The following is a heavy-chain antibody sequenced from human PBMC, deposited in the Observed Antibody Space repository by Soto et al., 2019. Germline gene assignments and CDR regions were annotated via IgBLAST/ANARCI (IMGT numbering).Heavy chain of an antibody. V-gene: IGHV4-59*01. J-gene: IGHJ4*02. Sequence: PSETLSLTCTVSGGSISSCYWSWIRQPPGKGLEWIGYIYYSGSTNYNPSLKSRVTISVDTSKNQFSLKLSSVTAADTAVYYCGGWVALLGDNIDSGGWGAYGGRGTLVPVPP. D-gene: IGHD3-22*01. CDR2: IYYSGST. CDR1: GGSISSCY. CDR3: GGWVALLGDNIDSGGWGAY.